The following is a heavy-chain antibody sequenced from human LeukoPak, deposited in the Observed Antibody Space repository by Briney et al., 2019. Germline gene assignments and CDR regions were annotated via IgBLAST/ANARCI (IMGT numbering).Heavy chain of an antibody. CDR2: INPNSGGT. Sequence: ASVKVSCKASGYTFTGYYMHWVQQAPGQGLEWMGWINPNSGGTNYAQKFQGRVSMTRDTSISTAYLELSSLRSDDTAVYYCATGLLLLGPGNHDSWGQGTLVTVSS. CDR3: ATGLLLLGPGNHDS. D-gene: IGHD3-22*01. J-gene: IGHJ4*02. CDR1: GYTFTGYY. V-gene: IGHV1-2*02.